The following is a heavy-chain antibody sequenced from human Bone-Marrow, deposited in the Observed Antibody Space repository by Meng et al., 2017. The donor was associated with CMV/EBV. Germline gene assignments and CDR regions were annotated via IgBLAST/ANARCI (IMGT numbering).Heavy chain of an antibody. CDR3: ARIKISSSSYLFDY. Sequence: SETLSLTCTVSGGSISSYYWSWIRQPPGKGLEWIGYIYYSGSTSYNPSLKSRVTISVDTSKNQFSLKLTSVTVADTAVYYCARIKISSSSYLFDYWGQGTLVTVSS. V-gene: IGHV4-59*01. J-gene: IGHJ4*02. CDR2: IYYSGST. D-gene: IGHD6-6*01. CDR1: GGSISSYY.